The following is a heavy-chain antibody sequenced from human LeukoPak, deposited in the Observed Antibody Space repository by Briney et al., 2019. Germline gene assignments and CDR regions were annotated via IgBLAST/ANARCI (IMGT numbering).Heavy chain of an antibody. CDR3: ARSLDYYFYYMGV. CDR2: ISYSGNT. V-gene: IGHV4-39*02. J-gene: IGHJ6*03. CDR1: GGSITSSSHH. Sequence: PSETLSLTCTVSGGSITSSSHHWGWVRQPPGKGLEWIASISYSGNTYSNPSLKGRVTISVDTSKNHFSLKLTSVTAADTAVFYCARSLDYYFYYMGVWGKGTTVTVSS.